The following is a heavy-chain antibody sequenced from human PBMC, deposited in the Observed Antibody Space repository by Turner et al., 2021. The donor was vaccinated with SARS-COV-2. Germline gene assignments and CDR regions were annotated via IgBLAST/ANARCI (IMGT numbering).Heavy chain of an antibody. CDR1: AFTFDDYA. D-gene: IGHD3-3*01. J-gene: IGHJ6*02. Sequence: EVQLVDSRGGLVQSGTSLRLTCAASAFTFDDYAMHWVRQDPGKGLEWVSRISWNSGSIVYADSVKGRFTISRDNAKNSLYLQMNSLRAEDTALYYCAKSSKLLRFLEWLPEDYYYGMDVWGQGTTVTVSS. CDR2: ISWNSGSI. CDR3: AKSSKLLRFLEWLPEDYYYGMDV. V-gene: IGHV3-9*01.